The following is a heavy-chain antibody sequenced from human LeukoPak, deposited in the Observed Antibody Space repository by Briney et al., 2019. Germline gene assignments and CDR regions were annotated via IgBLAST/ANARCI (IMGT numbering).Heavy chain of an antibody. CDR3: ARDGWTRCGCYAWFDP. D-gene: IGHD6-19*01. J-gene: IGHJ5*02. CDR2: ISGDGGRT. Sequence: PGGCLRPACAPSAPTFADYAVGWGRHAPGRGLGWVSLISGDGGRTYYAHCVSGRFTTSRDNSKNSLYLQMDSLRTEDAALYYCARDGWTRCGCYAWFDPWGQGTLVTVSS. CDR1: APTFADYA. V-gene: IGHV3-43*02.